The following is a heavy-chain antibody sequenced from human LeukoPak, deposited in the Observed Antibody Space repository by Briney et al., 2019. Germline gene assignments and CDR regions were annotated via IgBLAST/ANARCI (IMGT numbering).Heavy chain of an antibody. J-gene: IGHJ5*02. V-gene: IGHV4-59*01. Sequence: PSQTLSLTCTVSGGSISSYYWSWIRQPPGKGLEWIGYIYSSGSTNYNPSLKSRVTISVDTSKHQFSLKLSSVTAADTAVYYCARDRGQWLLNWFDPWGQGTLVTVSS. D-gene: IGHD6-19*01. CDR1: GGSISSYY. CDR3: ARDRGQWLLNWFDP. CDR2: IYSSGST.